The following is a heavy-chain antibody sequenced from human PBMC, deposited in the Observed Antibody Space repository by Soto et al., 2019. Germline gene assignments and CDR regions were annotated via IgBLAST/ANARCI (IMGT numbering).Heavy chain of an antibody. D-gene: IGHD2-15*01. V-gene: IGHV3-48*03. Sequence: GGSLRLSCAASGFTFSSYEMNWVRQAPGKGLEWVSYISSSGSTIYYADSVKGRFTISRDNAKNPLYLQMNSLRAEDTAVYYCARDTPCGGSCYGVSGGMDVWGQGTTVTVSS. CDR2: ISSSGSTI. CDR3: ARDTPCGGSCYGVSGGMDV. CDR1: GFTFSSYE. J-gene: IGHJ6*02.